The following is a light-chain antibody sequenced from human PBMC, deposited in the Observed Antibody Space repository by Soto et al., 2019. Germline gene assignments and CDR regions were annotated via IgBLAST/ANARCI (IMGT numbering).Light chain of an antibody. V-gene: IGLV2-8*01. J-gene: IGLJ2*01. CDR2: EVN. CDR3: SSYAGSTNFIL. CDR1: TSDVGGYNY. Sequence: QSALTQPPSASGSPGQSVTISCTGTTSDVGGYNYVSWYQLHPGKVPKLIISEVNKRPSGVPDRFSGSKSGSTASLTVSGLQAEDEADYFCSSYAGSTNFILFGGGTKLTVL.